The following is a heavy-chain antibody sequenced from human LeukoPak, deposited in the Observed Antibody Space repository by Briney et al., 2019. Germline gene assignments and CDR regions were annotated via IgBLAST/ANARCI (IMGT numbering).Heavy chain of an antibody. CDR3: AKRDNSGQFYVDC. J-gene: IGHJ4*02. V-gene: IGHV3-23*01. Sequence: PGGSLRLSCAASGFTVSSYGMSWVRQAPGKGLEWVSLITRSGGSTYYADSVKGQFTISRDTSKNTLFLQMSSLGVEDTAVYYCAKRDNSGQFYVDCWGQGTLVTVSS. D-gene: IGHD3-22*01. CDR1: GFTVSSYG. CDR2: ITRSGGST.